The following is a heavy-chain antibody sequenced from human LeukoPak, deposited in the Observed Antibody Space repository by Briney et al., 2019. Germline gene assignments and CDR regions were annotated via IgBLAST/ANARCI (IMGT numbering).Heavy chain of an antibody. J-gene: IGHJ5*02. Sequence: SETLSLTCTVSGGSISSYYWSWIRQPPGKGLEWIGYIYYSGSTNYNPSLKSRVTISVDTSKNQFSLKLSSVTAADTAVYYCARDRGDDFWSGSNNWFDPWGQGTLVTVSS. V-gene: IGHV4-59*01. CDR2: IYYSGST. CDR1: GGSISSYY. CDR3: ARDRGDDFWSGSNNWFDP. D-gene: IGHD3-3*01.